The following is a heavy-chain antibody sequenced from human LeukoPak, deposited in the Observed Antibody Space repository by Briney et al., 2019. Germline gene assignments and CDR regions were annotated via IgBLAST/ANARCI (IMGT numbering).Heavy chain of an antibody. D-gene: IGHD3-3*01. V-gene: IGHV4-39*01. J-gene: IGHJ3*02. CDR3: ARPTSPIFGVARSDAFGI. CDR1: GGSISSSSYY. Sequence: PSETLSLTCTVSGGSISSSSYYWGWIRQPPGKGLEWIGSIYYSGSTYYSPSLKSRVTISVDTSKNQFSLKLSSVTAADTAVYYCARPTSPIFGVARSDAFGIWGQGTMVTVSS. CDR2: IYYSGST.